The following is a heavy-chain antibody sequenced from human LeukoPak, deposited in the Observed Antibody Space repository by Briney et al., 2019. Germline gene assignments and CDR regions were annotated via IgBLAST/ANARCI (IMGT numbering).Heavy chain of an antibody. CDR2: ISYDGSNK. D-gene: IGHD5-12*01. V-gene: IGHV3-30*04. J-gene: IGHJ4*02. CDR3: ARARSSSGYSLTG. CDR1: GFTFSSYA. Sequence: GGSLRLSCAASGFTFSSYAMHWVRQAPGKGLEWVAVISYDGSNKYYADSVKGRFTISRDNSKNTLYLQMNSLRAEDTAVYYCARARSSSGYSLTGWGQGTLVTVSS.